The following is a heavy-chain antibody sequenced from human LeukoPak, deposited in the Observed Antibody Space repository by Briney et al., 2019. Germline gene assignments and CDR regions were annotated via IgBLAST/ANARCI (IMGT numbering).Heavy chain of an antibody. Sequence: PGGSLRLSCAASGFTFSTHGMHWVRQAPGKGLEWVTFIGYDGSDKYYSDSVKGRFTISRDNSKNTLYLQMNSLRAEDTAVYYCAKDRGMATIKDYWGQGTLLTVSS. CDR2: IGYDGSDK. CDR3: AKDRGMATIKDY. J-gene: IGHJ4*02. D-gene: IGHD5-24*01. V-gene: IGHV3-30*02. CDR1: GFTFSTHG.